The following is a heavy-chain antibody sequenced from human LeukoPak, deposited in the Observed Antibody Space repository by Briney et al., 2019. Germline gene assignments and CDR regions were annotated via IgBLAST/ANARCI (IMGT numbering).Heavy chain of an antibody. D-gene: IGHD3-22*01. CDR3: ARGSRFPYYYDSSGYYRY. V-gene: IGHV1-18*01. CDR2: ISAYNGNT. J-gene: IGHJ4*02. CDR1: GYTLTSYG. Sequence: ASVKVSCKASGYTLTSYGLSWVRQAPGQGLEWMGWISAYNGNTNYAQKLQGRVTMTTDTSTSIAYMELRSLRSDDTAVYYCARGSRFPYYYDSSGYYRYWGQGTLVTVSS.